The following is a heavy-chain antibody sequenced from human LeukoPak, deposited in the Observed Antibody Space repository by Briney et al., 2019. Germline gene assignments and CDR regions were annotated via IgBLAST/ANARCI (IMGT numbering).Heavy chain of an antibody. CDR3: TRGGYQFEP. CDR1: GLTLCDYA. J-gene: IGHJ5*02. CDR2: IRSEDHGETT. Sequence: GGSLRLSCTASGLTLCDYAMSWCRQALGKGLGWVGFIRSEDHGETTQYAASVKGRFIISRDDYNGIAYLQMNSLKTEDTAVYYCTRGGYQFEPWGQGTLVTVSS. D-gene: IGHD5-18*01. V-gene: IGHV3-49*03.